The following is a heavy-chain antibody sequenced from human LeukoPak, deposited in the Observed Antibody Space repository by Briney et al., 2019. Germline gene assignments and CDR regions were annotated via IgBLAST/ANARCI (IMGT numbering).Heavy chain of an antibody. D-gene: IGHD3-3*01. J-gene: IGHJ4*02. CDR3: ARSPAGGNYGFWSGYPPYYFDY. Sequence: KPSETLSLTCTVSGGSISSYYWSWIRQPPGKGLEWIGYIYYSGSTNYNPSLKSRVTISVDTSKNQFSLKPSSVTAADTAVYYCARSPAGGNYGFWSGYPPYYFDYWGQGTLVTVSS. CDR2: IYYSGST. V-gene: IGHV4-59*08. CDR1: GGSISSYY.